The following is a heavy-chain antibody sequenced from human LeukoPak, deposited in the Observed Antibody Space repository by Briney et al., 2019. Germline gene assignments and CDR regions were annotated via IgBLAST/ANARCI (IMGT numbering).Heavy chain of an antibody. Sequence: ASVKVSCKASGYTFTSHDINWVRQATGQGLEWMGWMNPNSGNTGFAQKFQGRVIITRNTSISIVYMELISLRSEDTAVYFCARAPTWTGYYYYMDVWGKGTTVTVSS. CDR3: ARAPTWTGYYYYMDV. CDR2: MNPNSGNT. V-gene: IGHV1-8*03. D-gene: IGHD3-16*01. CDR1: GYTFTSHD. J-gene: IGHJ6*03.